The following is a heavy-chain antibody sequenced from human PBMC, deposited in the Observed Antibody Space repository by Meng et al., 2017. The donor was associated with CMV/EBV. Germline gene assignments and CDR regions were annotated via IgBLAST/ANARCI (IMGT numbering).Heavy chain of an antibody. V-gene: IGHV3-53*01. CDR3: ARDCSSTSCYYLGGMDV. J-gene: IGHJ6*02. CDR1: GFTVSSNY. D-gene: IGHD2-2*01. Sequence: GESLKISCAASGFTVSSNYMSWVRQAPGKGLEWVSVIYSGGSTYYADSVKGRFTISRDNSKNTLYLQMNSLGAEDTAVYYCARDCSSTSCYYLGGMDVWGQGTTVTVSS. CDR2: IYSGGST.